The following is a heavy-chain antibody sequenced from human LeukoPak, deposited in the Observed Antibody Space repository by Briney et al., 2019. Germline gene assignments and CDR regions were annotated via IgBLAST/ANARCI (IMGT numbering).Heavy chain of an antibody. V-gene: IGHV4-4*07. CDR2: IYNSRNT. D-gene: IGHD7-27*01. CDR1: GGSITSYY. Sequence: SETLSLTCTVSGGSITSYYGSWIRQPAGKGLEWVGRIYNSRNTNYNSSLKSQHTLSVATSKNQFSLKLTSVTAADTAVYYCARDPGEWGQGTLVTVSS. CDR3: ARDPGE. J-gene: IGHJ4*02.